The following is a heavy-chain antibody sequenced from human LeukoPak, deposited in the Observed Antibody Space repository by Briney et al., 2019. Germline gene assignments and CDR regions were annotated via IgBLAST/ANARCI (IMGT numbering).Heavy chain of an antibody. CDR1: GFTFRSYW. D-gene: IGHD3-16*01. CDR2: IKQDGSEK. CDR3: AESYMI. Sequence: GGSLRLSCAASGFTFRSYWMSWVRQAPGKGLEWVANIKQDGSEKYYVDSVKGRFTISRDNSKNTLYLQMNSLRAEDTAAYYCAESYMIRGQGTLVTVSS. J-gene: IGHJ4*02. V-gene: IGHV3-7*01.